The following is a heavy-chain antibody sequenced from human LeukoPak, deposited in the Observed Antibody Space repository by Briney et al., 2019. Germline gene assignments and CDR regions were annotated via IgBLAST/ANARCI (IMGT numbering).Heavy chain of an antibody. Sequence: SETLSSPALSLVAPSAVVVTTGAGSASPQGRGWSGLGVSNSGSTYYNPSLKSRVTISVDTSKNQFSLKLSSVTAADTAVYYCASLGITEYYFDYWGQGTLVTVSS. V-gene: IGHV4-39*07. CDR1: VAPSAVVVTT. D-gene: IGHD3-16*01. CDR3: ASLGITEYYFDY. J-gene: IGHJ4*02. CDR2: SNSGST.